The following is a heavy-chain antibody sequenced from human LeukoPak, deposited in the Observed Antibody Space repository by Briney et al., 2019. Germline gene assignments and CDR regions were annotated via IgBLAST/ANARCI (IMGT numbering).Heavy chain of an antibody. CDR1: GGTFSSHA. D-gene: IGHD2-2*01. CDR3: ARGLGCSSTSCPPNWFDP. CDR2: IIPIFGTA. V-gene: IGHV1-69*01. J-gene: IGHJ5*02. Sequence: SVKVSCKASGGTFSSHAISWVRQAPGQGLEWMGGIIPIFGTANYAQKFQGRVTITADESTSTAYMELSSLRSEDTAVYYCARGLGCSSTSCPPNWFDPWGQGTLVTVSS.